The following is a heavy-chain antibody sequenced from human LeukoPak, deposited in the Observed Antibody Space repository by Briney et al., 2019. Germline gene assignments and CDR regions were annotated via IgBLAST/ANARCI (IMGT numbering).Heavy chain of an antibody. CDR3: ARARTSGYYYWFDP. J-gene: IGHJ5*02. V-gene: IGHV4-59*01. CDR1: GGSTSSYY. D-gene: IGHD3-22*01. CDR2: IHYSGST. Sequence: ASETLSLTCTVSGGSTSSYYWSWIRQPPGKGLEWIGCIHYSGSTNYNPSLKSRATISLDTSKNQFSLKLSSVAAADTAVYYCARARTSGYYYWFDPWGQGTLVTVSS.